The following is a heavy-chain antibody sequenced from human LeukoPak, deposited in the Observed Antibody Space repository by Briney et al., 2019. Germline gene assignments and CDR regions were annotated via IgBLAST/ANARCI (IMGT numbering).Heavy chain of an antibody. CDR1: GFTFSSYA. J-gene: IGHJ4*02. Sequence: PGGSLRLSCAASGFTFSSYAMHWVRQAPGKGLEWVAVISYDGSNKYYADSVKGRFTISRDNSKNTLYLQMNNLRAEDTAVYYCARVRGYYDSSGSLVYWGQGTLVTVSS. D-gene: IGHD3-22*01. V-gene: IGHV3-30-3*01. CDR2: ISYDGSNK. CDR3: ARVRGYYDSSGSLVY.